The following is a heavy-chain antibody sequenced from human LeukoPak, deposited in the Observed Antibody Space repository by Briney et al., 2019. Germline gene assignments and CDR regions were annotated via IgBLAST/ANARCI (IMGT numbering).Heavy chain of an antibody. CDR2: IIPIFGTA. CDR3: ARAAFPRAEGPFDY. J-gene: IGHJ4*02. Sequence: SVKVSCKASGYTFTGYYMHWVRQAPGQGLEWMGGIIPIFGTANYAQKFQGRVTITADESTSTAYMELSSLRSEDTAVYYCARAAFPRAEGPFDYWGQGTLVTVSS. V-gene: IGHV1-69*13. CDR1: GYTFTGYY.